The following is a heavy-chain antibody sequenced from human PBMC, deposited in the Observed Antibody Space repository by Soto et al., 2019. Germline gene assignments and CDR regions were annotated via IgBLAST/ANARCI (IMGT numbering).Heavy chain of an antibody. Sequence: QVQLVQSGAEVKRPGASLKVSCKTSGYTFTRSGINWVRQAPGQGLEWMGWISGNGYTNFAQKFQGRVTMTIDTSTSTAYMDLRSLRSDDTAVYYCARDWSRYYDSSGLMWFYWGQGTLVTVSS. D-gene: IGHD3-22*01. J-gene: IGHJ4*02. CDR1: GYTFTRSG. CDR3: ARDWSRYYDSSGLMWFY. V-gene: IGHV1-18*01. CDR2: ISGNGYT.